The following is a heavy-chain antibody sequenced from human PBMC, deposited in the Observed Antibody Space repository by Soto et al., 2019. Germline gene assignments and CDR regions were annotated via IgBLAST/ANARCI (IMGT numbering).Heavy chain of an antibody. D-gene: IGHD3-3*01. CDR1: GFTFTSYA. Sequence: EVQLLESGGGLVQPGGSLRLSCSASGFTFTSYAMSWVRQAPGKGLEWVSGISGSGGDTKSADSVKGRFTISRDNFKNMLYLQMNSLRAEDTAVYYCAKHDFWTLYNTGLDSWAQGTLVTVSS. CDR3: AKHDFWTLYNTGLDS. CDR2: ISGSGGDT. J-gene: IGHJ4*02. V-gene: IGHV3-23*01.